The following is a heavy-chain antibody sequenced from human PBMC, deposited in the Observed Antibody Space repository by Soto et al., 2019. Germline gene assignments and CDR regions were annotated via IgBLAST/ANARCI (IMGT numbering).Heavy chain of an antibody. CDR1: GYTFTSYD. J-gene: IGHJ5*02. D-gene: IGHD2-2*01. CDR3: ARGLKQSPHAVPAALNWFDP. V-gene: IGHV1-8*01. CDR2: MNPNSGNT. Sequence: ASVKVSCKASGYTFTSYDINWVRQATGQGLEWMGWMNPNSGNTGYAQKFQGRVTMTRNTSISTAYMELSSLRSEDTAVYYCARGLKQSPHAVPAALNWFDPWGQGTLVTVSS.